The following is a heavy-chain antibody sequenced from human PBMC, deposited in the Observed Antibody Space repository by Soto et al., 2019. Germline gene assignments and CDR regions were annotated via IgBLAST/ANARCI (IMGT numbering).Heavy chain of an antibody. V-gene: IGHV1-46*03. CDR2: INPSGGST. Sequence: QVQLVQSGAEVKKPGASVKVSCKASGYTFTSYYMHWVRQAPGQGLAWMGIINPSGGSTSYAQKFQGRVTMTRDTSTRTVYMELSSQRSEDTTVYYCARAVGCSRPRCLLPIFEYLGQGTLVTVSS. CDR3: ARAVGCSRPRCLLPIFEY. D-gene: IGHD2-2*01. J-gene: IGHJ4*02. CDR1: GYTFTSYY.